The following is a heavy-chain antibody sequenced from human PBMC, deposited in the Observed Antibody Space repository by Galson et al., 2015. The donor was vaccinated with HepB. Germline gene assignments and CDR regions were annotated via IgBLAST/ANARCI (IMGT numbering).Heavy chain of an antibody. Sequence: SLRLSCAASGFTFSSYGMHWVRQAPGKGLEWVAVIWYDGSNKYYADSVKGRFTISRDNSKNTLYLQMNSLRAEDTAVYYCARVIFGEVQLWNYGGNSGAFDYWGQGTLVTVSS. V-gene: IGHV3-33*01. CDR1: GFTFSSYG. CDR3: ARVIFGEVQLWNYGGNSGAFDY. CDR2: IWYDGSNK. D-gene: IGHD4-23*01. J-gene: IGHJ4*02.